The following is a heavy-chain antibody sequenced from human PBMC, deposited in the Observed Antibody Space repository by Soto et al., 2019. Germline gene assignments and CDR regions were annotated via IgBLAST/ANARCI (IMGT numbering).Heavy chain of an antibody. J-gene: IGHJ2*01. CDR1: GFTFRSYA. CDR2: ISNSGGRT. D-gene: IGHD2-8*01. V-gene: IGHV3-23*01. CDR3: AKDNGPPGTSDWYFDF. Sequence: EVQLLESGGGLLQPGGSLRLSCAASGFTFRSYAMSWVRQAPGKGLEWVSGISNSGGRTYYAEAVKGRFTISRDNSKNTLYLKMNSLRAEDTALYYCAKDNGPPGTSDWYFDFWGRGTLVSVSS.